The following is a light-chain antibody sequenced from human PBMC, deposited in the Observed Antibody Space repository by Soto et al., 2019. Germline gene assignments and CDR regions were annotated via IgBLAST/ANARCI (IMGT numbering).Light chain of an antibody. CDR3: QGYLSIPWT. J-gene: IGKJ1*01. CDR2: WAP. Sequence: DIVLTQSPRSLTVSLGETTTINCQSSQSRLYASNNKNYLAWYQQKSGQPPKLLLYWAPTRELGVPERFSGGGSGTDFILTIRGLEAEDVAVYYCQGYLSIPWTFGQGTTGEVK. V-gene: IGKV4-1*01. CDR1: QSRLYASNNKNY.